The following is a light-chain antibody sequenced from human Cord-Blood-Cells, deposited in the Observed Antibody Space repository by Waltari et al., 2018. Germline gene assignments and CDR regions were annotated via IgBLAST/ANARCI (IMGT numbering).Light chain of an antibody. V-gene: IGLV2-14*01. CDR2: DVS. Sequence: QSALTQPASVSGSSGQSIPISCTGTSSDVGGYNYFSWYQQQPGKAPKLMIYDVSKRPSGVSNRFSGSKSGNTASLTISGLQAEDEADYYCSSYTSSSTWVFGGGTKLTVL. CDR3: SSYTSSSTWV. CDR1: SSDVGGYNY. J-gene: IGLJ3*02.